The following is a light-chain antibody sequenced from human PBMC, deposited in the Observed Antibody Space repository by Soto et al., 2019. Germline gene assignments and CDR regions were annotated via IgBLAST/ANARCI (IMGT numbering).Light chain of an antibody. CDR2: DVS. CDR1: SSDVGGYNY. Sequence: QSVLTQPPSASGSPGQSVTISCTGTSSDVGGYNYVSWYQQHPGKAPKVIIYDVSKRPSGVPDRFSGSKSGNTASLTVSGLQAEDEAVYYCGSHAGSSAVFGGGTQLTVL. CDR3: GSHAGSSAV. J-gene: IGLJ2*01. V-gene: IGLV2-8*01.